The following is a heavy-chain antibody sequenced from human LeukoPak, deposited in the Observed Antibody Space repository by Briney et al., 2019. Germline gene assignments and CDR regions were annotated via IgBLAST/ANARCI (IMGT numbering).Heavy chain of an antibody. J-gene: IGHJ5*02. CDR3: AREGPSHYDFWSGYSTTNANNWFDP. CDR1: GGSFSGYY. Sequence: SETLSLTCAVYGGSFSGYYWSWIRQPPGKGLEWIGEINHSGSTNCNPSLKSRVTISVDTSKNQFSLKLSSVTAADTAVYYCAREGPSHYDFWSGYSTTNANNWFDPWGQGALVTVSS. V-gene: IGHV4-34*01. CDR2: INHSGST. D-gene: IGHD3-3*01.